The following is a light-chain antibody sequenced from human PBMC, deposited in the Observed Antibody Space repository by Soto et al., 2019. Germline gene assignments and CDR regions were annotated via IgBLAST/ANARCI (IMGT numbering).Light chain of an antibody. CDR3: QQYGSSPRT. CDR2: GAS. CDR1: QSVSSSY. J-gene: IGKJ1*01. Sequence: EIVLTQSPGTLSFSPGEIATLSCRASQSVSSSYLAWYQQKPGQAPRLLIYGASSRATGIPDRFSGSGSGTDFTLTISRLEPEDFAVYYCQQYGSSPRTFGQGTKVASK. V-gene: IGKV3-20*01.